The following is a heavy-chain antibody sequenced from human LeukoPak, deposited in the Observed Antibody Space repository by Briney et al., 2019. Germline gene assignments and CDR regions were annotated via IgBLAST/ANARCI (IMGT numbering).Heavy chain of an antibody. CDR2: INPDGGNT. J-gene: IGHJ3*02. CDR3: ARIRDGYNDAYDI. D-gene: IGHD5-24*01. CDR1: VYTFTNSY. Sequence: ASVKVSCKACVYTFTNSYIHWLRQAPGQFPEWMGLINPDGGNTNYAQNFQGRVTLTRDTSTSTVYMELSSLRSEDTAVYYCARIRDGYNDAYDIWGQGTVVTVPS. V-gene: IGHV1-46*01.